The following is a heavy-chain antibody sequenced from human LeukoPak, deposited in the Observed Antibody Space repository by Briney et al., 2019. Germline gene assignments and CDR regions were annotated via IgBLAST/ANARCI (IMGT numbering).Heavy chain of an antibody. J-gene: IGHJ5*02. CDR1: GGPISGYY. D-gene: IGHD6-13*01. CDR2: IYYSGST. V-gene: IGHV4-59*01. Sequence: SETLSLTCTVSGGPISGYYWSWIRQPPGKGLEWIGYIYYSGSTNYNPSLKSRVTISVDTSKNQFSLKLSSVTAADTAVYYCARVIAAAGTEWFDPWGQGTLVTVSS. CDR3: ARVIAAAGTEWFDP.